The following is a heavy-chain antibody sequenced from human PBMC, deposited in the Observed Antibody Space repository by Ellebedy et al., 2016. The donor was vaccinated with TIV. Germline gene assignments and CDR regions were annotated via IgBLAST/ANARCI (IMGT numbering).Heavy chain of an antibody. D-gene: IGHD2-2*01. Sequence: GESLKISCAASAFSNTMHWVRQAPGKGLEWVAVISYDGSHYADPVKGRFTISRDNSRTTLYLQMNSLRAEDTAVYYCAKTYCSSTSCEYDYWGQGTLVTVSS. CDR2: ISYDGSH. V-gene: IGHV3-30-3*01. CDR1: AFSNT. CDR3: AKTYCSSTSCEYDY. J-gene: IGHJ4*02.